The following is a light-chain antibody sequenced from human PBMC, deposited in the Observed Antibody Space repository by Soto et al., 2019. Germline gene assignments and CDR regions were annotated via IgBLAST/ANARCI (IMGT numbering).Light chain of an antibody. Sequence: EIVLTQSPATLSLSTGERATLSCRASQSVGSDLAWYQQKPGQAPRLLIYDAFNRATDIPARFSGSGSGTDFTLTISSLEPEDFAVYYCQHRINWPPITFGQGTRLEIK. CDR2: DAF. V-gene: IGKV3-11*01. CDR1: QSVGSD. J-gene: IGKJ5*01. CDR3: QHRINWPPIT.